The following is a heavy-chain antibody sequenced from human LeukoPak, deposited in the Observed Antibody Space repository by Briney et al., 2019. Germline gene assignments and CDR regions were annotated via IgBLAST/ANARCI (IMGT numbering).Heavy chain of an antibody. V-gene: IGHV1-3*03. Sequence: ASVKVSCKASGYTFTSYAMHWVRQTPGQRLEWMGWINAGNGNTKYSQEFQGRVTITRDTSASTAYMELSSLRSEDMAVYYCARETAVAGSDELGFDPWGQGTLVTVSS. D-gene: IGHD6-19*01. CDR1: GYTFTSYA. CDR2: INAGNGNT. CDR3: ARETAVAGSDELGFDP. J-gene: IGHJ5*02.